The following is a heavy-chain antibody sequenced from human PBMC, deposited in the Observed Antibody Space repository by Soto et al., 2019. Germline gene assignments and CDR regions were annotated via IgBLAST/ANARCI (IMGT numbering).Heavy chain of an antibody. CDR3: TRVLSASFIDY. V-gene: IGHV4-39*01. J-gene: IGHJ4*02. CDR1: GASIINSSYY. D-gene: IGHD1-26*01. Sequence: QLQLQQSGPGLVKPSETLSLTCTVSGASIINSSYYWAWIRQPPEKGLEWIGAIYFSGSTYYNPSPKGRLAISVDTSRNQLSLKVTSVTAADTAFYYCTRVLSASFIDYWGQGTLVTVSS. CDR2: IYFSGST.